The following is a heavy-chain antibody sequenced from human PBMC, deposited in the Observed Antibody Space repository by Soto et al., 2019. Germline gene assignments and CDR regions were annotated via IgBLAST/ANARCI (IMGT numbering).Heavy chain of an antibody. D-gene: IGHD3-10*01. CDR1: GFSFFSYS. Sequence: PGGSLRLSGTVSGFSFFSYSISWVRQAPWKGLEWVSTISGSGVHTYYADSVQGRFVVSRANDKNTVYLHMSSLTGEDTAVYFFAKIEMGWFAYWGQGTQVTVSS. V-gene: IGHV3-23*01. CDR2: ISGSGVHT. J-gene: IGHJ4*02. CDR3: AKIEMGWFAY.